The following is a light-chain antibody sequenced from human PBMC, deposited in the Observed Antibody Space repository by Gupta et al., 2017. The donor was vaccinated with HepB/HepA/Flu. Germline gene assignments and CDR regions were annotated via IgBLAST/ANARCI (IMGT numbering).Light chain of an antibody. J-gene: IGKJ5*01. CDR2: DAA. Sequence: DIVLTQSPATLSLSPGDRATLSCRASQSVSTYLACDQQKPGQAPRLLIYDAANRATGIPARFSGSGSGKDFTLTISRLETEDFAGYYCQKRSPITVGQGTRLEIE. CDR1: QSVSTY. V-gene: IGKV3-11*01. CDR3: QKRSPIT.